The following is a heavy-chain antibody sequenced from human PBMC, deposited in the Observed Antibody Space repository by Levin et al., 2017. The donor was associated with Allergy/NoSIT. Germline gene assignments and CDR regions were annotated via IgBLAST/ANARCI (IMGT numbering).Heavy chain of an antibody. V-gene: IGHV3-48*02. CDR2: ISSGSSPI. Sequence: GESLKISCTASGFDFSTYGMNWVRQAPGKGLEWVSYISSGSSPIYYADSVNGRFTISRDDAKNSLYLQMNSLRDEDTAVYYCAREVGTFDYWGQGTLVTVSS. D-gene: IGHD4-23*01. CDR1: GFDFSTYG. J-gene: IGHJ4*02. CDR3: AREVGTFDY.